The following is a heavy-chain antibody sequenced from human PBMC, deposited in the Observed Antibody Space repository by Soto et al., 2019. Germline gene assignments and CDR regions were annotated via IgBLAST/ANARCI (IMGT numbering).Heavy chain of an antibody. V-gene: IGHV4-59*01. CDR3: ARVGRLITAAGLLDA. J-gene: IGHJ5*02. CDR2: IYYSGST. CDR1: NGSIGSYY. D-gene: IGHD6-13*01. Sequence: SETLSLTCTISNGSIGSYYWTWIRQPPGKGLEWIGHIYYSGSTNYNPSLKSRLTLSLDTSKNQFSLKLTSATAADTAVYYCARVGRLITAAGLLDAWGQGTLVTVSS.